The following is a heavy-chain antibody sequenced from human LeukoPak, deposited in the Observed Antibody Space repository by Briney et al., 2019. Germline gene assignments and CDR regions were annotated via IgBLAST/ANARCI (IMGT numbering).Heavy chain of an antibody. CDR3: ARDQQSAADGSFFDY. Sequence: ASVKVSCKASGYTFIDYYIHWVRQAPGQGVEWMGRINPNSGGTNFAQKFQGRVTMTRDTLISTAYMDLSRLRSDDTAVYYCARDQQSAADGSFFDYWGQGTLVTVSS. D-gene: IGHD6-13*01. V-gene: IGHV1-2*02. CDR1: GYTFIDYY. CDR2: INPNSGGT. J-gene: IGHJ4*02.